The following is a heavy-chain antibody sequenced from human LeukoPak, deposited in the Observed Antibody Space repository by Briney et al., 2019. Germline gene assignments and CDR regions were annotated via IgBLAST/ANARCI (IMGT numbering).Heavy chain of an antibody. J-gene: IGHJ6*02. CDR1: GFTFSSYA. D-gene: IGHD2-2*01. Sequence: RPGGSLRLSCAASGFTFSSYAMSWVRQAPGKGLEWVSAISGSGGSTYYADSVKGRFTISRDNSKNTLYLQMNSLRAEDTAVYYCAKDRAPIVVVPAAIGYYGMDVWGQGTTVTVSS. CDR2: ISGSGGST. CDR3: AKDRAPIVVVPAAIGYYGMDV. V-gene: IGHV3-23*01.